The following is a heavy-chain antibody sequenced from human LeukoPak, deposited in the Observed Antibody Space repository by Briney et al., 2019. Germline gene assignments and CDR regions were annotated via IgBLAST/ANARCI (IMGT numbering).Heavy chain of an antibody. CDR1: GFTFRSYA. J-gene: IGHJ4*02. CDR3: ARDRSEKYSTDY. Sequence: GKSLGLSCAASGFTFRSYAIHWVRQAPGKGLEWVASISYDGSIKYYADSVKGRFTISRDNSKNTLSLQMNSLRGEDTAVYYCARDRSEKYSTDYWGQGTLVTVSS. V-gene: IGHV3-30-3*01. D-gene: IGHD2/OR15-2a*01. CDR2: ISYDGSIK.